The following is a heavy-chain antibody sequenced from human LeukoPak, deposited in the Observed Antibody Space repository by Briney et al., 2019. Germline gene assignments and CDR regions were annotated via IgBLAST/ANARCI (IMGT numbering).Heavy chain of an antibody. CDR3: ARVAPEQARVLDY. D-gene: IGHD1/OR15-1a*01. J-gene: IGHJ4*02. Sequence: ASVKVSCKASGYTFTGYYMHWVRQAPGQGLEWMGWINPNSGGTNYAQKLQGRVTMTTDTSTSTAYMELRSLRSDDTAVYYCARVAPEQARVLDYWGQGTLVTVSS. V-gene: IGHV1-2*02. CDR2: INPNSGGT. CDR1: GYTFTGYY.